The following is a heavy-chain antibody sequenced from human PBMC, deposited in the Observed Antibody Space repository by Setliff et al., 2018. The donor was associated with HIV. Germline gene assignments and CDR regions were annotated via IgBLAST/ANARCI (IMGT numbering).Heavy chain of an antibody. J-gene: IGHJ3*02. CDR3: ARRNTMVRGIIIDPYDAFDM. D-gene: IGHD3-10*01. CDR1: DDSINSDNYY. V-gene: IGHV4-61*02. Sequence: PSETLSLTCSVSDDSINSDNYYWSWIRQPAGKGLEWIGRIFPSGTTDYNPSLKSRVTISVDTSKNQFSLNLSSVTATDTAVYYCARRNTMVRGIIIDPYDAFDMWGQGTVVTVSS. CDR2: IFPSGTT.